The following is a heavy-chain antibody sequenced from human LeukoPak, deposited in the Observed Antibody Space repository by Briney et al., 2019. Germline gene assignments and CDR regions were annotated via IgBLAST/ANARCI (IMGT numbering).Heavy chain of an antibody. D-gene: IGHD6-25*01. V-gene: IGHV1-2*02. Sequence: ASVKVSCKASGYTFTDYYIHWVRQAPGQGLEWMGWMNPDSGGANPAQNFQGRVTMTRDTSISTAYMELSSLISDDTAVYYCASAKYSWDQRHYFDYWGQGTLVTVSS. CDR2: MNPDSGGA. CDR1: GYTFTDYY. J-gene: IGHJ4*02. CDR3: ASAKYSWDQRHYFDY.